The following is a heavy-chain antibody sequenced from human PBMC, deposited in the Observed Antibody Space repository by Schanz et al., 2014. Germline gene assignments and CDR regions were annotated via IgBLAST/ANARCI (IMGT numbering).Heavy chain of an antibody. J-gene: IGHJ4*02. CDR2: ITRQGTT. V-gene: IGHV3-23*04. D-gene: IGHD6-19*01. Sequence: VQLVESGGGVVQPGRSLRLSCAASGFTFSAYAMNWVRQAPGRGLEWVSGITRQGTTYYADFVKGRFSISRDLSSNTLYLQMNSLRADDSAIYYCAKDHPSSGWPAFDVWGQGTQVTVSS. CDR3: AKDHPSSGWPAFDV. CDR1: GFTFSAYA.